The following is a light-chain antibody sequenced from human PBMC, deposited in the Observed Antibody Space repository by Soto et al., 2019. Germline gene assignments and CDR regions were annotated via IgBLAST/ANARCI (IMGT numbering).Light chain of an antibody. V-gene: IGLV2-14*01. CDR1: RRDIGGYNL. Sequence: QSVLTQPPSASGSPGQSITIFCTGTRRDIGGYNLVSWYQQHPGKAPQLIIYEVRNRPSGSSFRFSGSKSGNTASLTISGLQAEDEADYYCSSFTSGSSIIFGGGTKLTVL. CDR3: SSFTSGSSII. CDR2: EVR. J-gene: IGLJ2*01.